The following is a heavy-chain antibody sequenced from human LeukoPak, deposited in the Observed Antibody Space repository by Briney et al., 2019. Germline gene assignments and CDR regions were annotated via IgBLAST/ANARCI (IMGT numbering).Heavy chain of an antibody. CDR1: GYIFTTYW. CDR3: ARQGITVTGVDY. J-gene: IGHJ4*02. Sequence: GESLKISCRGSGYIFTTYWITWVRQMPGKGLEWLGRIDPSDSYTNYSPSFQGHVTISADKSIITAYLQWSSLKASDTAMYYCARQGITVTGVDYWGQGTLVTVSS. V-gene: IGHV5-10-1*01. CDR2: IDPSDSYT. D-gene: IGHD6-19*01.